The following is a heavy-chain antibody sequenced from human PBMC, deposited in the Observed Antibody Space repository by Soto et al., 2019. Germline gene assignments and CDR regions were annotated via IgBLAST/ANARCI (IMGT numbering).Heavy chain of an antibody. Sequence: LRLSCAASGFTFSSYGMHWVRQAPGKGLEWVAVIWYDGSNKYYADSVKGRFTISRDNSKNTLYLQMNSLRAEDTAVYYCARESEYHAFDIWGQGTMVTVSS. CDR2: IWYDGSNK. J-gene: IGHJ3*02. V-gene: IGHV3-33*01. D-gene: IGHD2-2*01. CDR3: ARESEYHAFDI. CDR1: GFTFSSYG.